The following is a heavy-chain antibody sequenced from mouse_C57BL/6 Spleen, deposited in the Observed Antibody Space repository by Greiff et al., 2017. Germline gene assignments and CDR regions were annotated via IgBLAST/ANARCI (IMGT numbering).Heavy chain of an antibody. CDR1: GYAFTNYL. CDR3: ARGYDYLDY. Sequence: QVQLQQSGAELVRPGTSVKVSCKASGYAFTNYLIEWVKQRPGQGLEWIGVINPGSGGTNYNEKFKGKATLTADKSSSTAYMQLSSLTSEDSAVYFCARGYDYLDYWGQGTTLTVSS. V-gene: IGHV1-54*01. J-gene: IGHJ2*01. D-gene: IGHD2-3*01. CDR2: INPGSGGT.